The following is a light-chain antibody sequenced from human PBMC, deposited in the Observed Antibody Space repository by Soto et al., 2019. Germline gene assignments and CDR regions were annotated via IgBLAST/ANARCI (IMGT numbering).Light chain of an antibody. V-gene: IGKV1-27*01. CDR1: QGIIDY. J-gene: IGKJ1*01. Sequence: DIQMTQSPSSLSASVGDTVTITCRASQGIIDYLAWYQQRPGKVPKLLIYAASTLQTGVPSRFSGSGAGTDFTLTISSLQPEDVATYYCPQYDTAPQTFGQGTRVEI. CDR3: PQYDTAPQT. CDR2: AAS.